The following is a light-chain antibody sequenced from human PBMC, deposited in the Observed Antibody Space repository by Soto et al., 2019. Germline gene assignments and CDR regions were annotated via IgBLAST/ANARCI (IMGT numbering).Light chain of an antibody. Sequence: QSVLTQPPSASGTPGQRVTMPCSGSSSNIVSYSVSWYLHLPGTAPKLLIYSDNQRPSGVPDRFSGSKSGTSASLAISGLQSEDEADYYCASWDDNLNGPVFGGGTKLTVL. CDR3: ASWDDNLNGPV. CDR2: SDN. CDR1: SSNIVSYS. J-gene: IGLJ3*02. V-gene: IGLV1-44*01.